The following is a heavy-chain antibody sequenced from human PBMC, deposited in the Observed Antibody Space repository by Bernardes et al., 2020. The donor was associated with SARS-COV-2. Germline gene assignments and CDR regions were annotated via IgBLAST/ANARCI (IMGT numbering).Heavy chain of an antibody. CDR2: ITGSGGNT. D-gene: IGHD4-17*01. CDR3: AKEYATTVTYYYYYGLDV. V-gene: IGHV3-23*01. CDR1: GFTFGNYA. J-gene: IGHJ6*02. Sequence: GSLRLSCEASGFTFGNYAMSWVRQAPGKGLEWVSVITGSGGNTYYAESVKGRFTTSRDNAKNTLSLHMNSLRTEDTAVYFCAKEYATTVTYYYYYGLDVWGRGTTVTVTS.